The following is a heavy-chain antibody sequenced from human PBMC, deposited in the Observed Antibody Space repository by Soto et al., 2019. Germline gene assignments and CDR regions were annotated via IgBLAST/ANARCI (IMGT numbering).Heavy chain of an antibody. D-gene: IGHD3-16*01. J-gene: IGHJ4*02. CDR1: GFSLSTSGVG. CDR3: AHHDMITFGGAAVY. CDR2: IYWDDDK. V-gene: IGHV2-5*02. Sequence: SGPTLVKPTQTLTLTCTFSGFSLSTSGVGVGWIRQPPGKALEWLALIYWDDDKRYSPSLKSRLTITKDTSKNQVVLTMTNMDPVDTATYYCAHHDMITFGGAAVYWGQGTLVTVSS.